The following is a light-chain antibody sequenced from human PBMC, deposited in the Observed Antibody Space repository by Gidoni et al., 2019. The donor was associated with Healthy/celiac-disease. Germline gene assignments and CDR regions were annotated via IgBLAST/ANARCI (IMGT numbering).Light chain of an antibody. J-gene: IGKJ1*01. CDR3: QQYNNCPPWT. V-gene: IGKV3-15*01. Sequence: EIVMPQSPATLSVSPGERATLSCRASQSVSSYLDWYQQKPGQAPRLLIYGASTRATGIPARFSGSGSGTEFTLTISSLQSEDFAVYYCQQYNNCPPWTFGQGTKVEIK. CDR1: QSVSSY. CDR2: GAS.